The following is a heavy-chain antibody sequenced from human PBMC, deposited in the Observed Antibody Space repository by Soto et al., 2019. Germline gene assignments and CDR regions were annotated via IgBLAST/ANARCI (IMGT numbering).Heavy chain of an antibody. CDR2: IVPMFGTS. CDR1: GGTSTRYA. V-gene: IGHV1-69*06. J-gene: IGHJ4*02. D-gene: IGHD3-3*01. Sequence: QERLVQSGAEVRKPGSSVKVSCKVTGGTSTRYAINWVRQAPGQGLEWMGGIVPMFGTSKYAQKFQGRVTITADTSTNIAYMELRSLRSEDTTVYYCNRGSEYDFWSGYLWGQGTLVSVSS. CDR3: NRGSEYDFWSGYL.